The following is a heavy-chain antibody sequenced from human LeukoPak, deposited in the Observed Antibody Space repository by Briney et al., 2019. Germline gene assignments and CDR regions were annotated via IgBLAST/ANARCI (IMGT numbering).Heavy chain of an antibody. CDR2: IYHSGST. V-gene: IGHV4-59*12. Sequence: SETLSLTCTVSGGSISSYYWSWIRQPPGKGLEWIGYIYHSGSTNNNPSLKSRVTISVDTSKNQFSLKLSSVTAADTAVYYCARLLPPASGYDLELDYWGQGTLVTVSS. D-gene: IGHD5-12*01. J-gene: IGHJ4*02. CDR3: ARLLPPASGYDLELDY. CDR1: GGSISSYY.